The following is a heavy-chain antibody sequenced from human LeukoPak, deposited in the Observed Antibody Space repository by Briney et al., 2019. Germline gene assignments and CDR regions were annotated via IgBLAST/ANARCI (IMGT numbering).Heavy chain of an antibody. J-gene: IGHJ6*03. CDR1: GFTFSIYA. CDR3: AREGNNYYYYMDV. CDR2: ISYDESTK. Sequence: GGSPRLSCAASGFTFSIYAMHWVRQAPGKGLEWVAVISYDESTKYNADSVKGRFTISRDNSKNTLYLQMNSLRDEDTAVYYCAREGNNYYYYMDVWGKGTTVTVSS. V-gene: IGHV3-30*04.